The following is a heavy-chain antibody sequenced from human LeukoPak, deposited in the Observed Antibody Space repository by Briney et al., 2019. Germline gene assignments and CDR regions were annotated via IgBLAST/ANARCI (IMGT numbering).Heavy chain of an antibody. J-gene: IGHJ4*02. CDR2: ISGRTGST. CDR3: AKCGNSGCHLIDY. V-gene: IGHV3-23*01. D-gene: IGHD5-12*01. Sequence: QPGGSLRLSCAASGFTFSTNAMSWVRQAPGKGLEWVSAISGRTGSTYYSDSVKGRFTISRDNPKSTLYLQMDSLRAEDTAVYYCAKCGNSGCHLIDYWGQGTLVTVSS. CDR1: GFTFSTNA.